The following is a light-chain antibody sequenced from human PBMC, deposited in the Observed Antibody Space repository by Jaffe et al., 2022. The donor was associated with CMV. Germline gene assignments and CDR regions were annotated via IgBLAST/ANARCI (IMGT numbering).Light chain of an antibody. J-gene: IGLJ3*02. CDR3: CSYAGTFPWV. CDR2: DVT. Sequence: QSALTQPRSVSGSPGQSVTISCTGTTSNIGAYYYVSWYQHHPGKAPKLIIYDVTKRPSGVPDRFSGSKSGNTASLTISGLHTEDEADYFCCSYAGTFPWVFGGGTKLTVL. CDR1: TSNIGAYYY. V-gene: IGLV2-11*01.